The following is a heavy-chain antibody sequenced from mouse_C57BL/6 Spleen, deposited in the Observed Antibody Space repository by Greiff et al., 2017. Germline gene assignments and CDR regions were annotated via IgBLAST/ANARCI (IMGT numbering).Heavy chain of an antibody. J-gene: IGHJ1*03. CDR3: AREGRRTTVVAHWYFDV. D-gene: IGHD1-1*01. CDR1: GYSFTDYN. CDR2: INPNYGTT. V-gene: IGHV1-39*01. Sequence: VQLQQSGPELVKPGASVKISCKASGYSFTDYNMNWVKQSNGKSLEWIGVINPNYGTTSYNQKFKGKATLTVDQSSSPAYMQLNSLTSEDSAVYYCAREGRRTTVVAHWYFDVWGTGTTVTVSS.